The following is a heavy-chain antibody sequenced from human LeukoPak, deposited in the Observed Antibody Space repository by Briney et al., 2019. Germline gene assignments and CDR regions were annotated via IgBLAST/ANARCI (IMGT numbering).Heavy chain of an antibody. CDR3: ARERGLFGVTTNWFDP. CDR1: GFTFDDYG. Sequence: PGGSLRLSCAASGFTFDDYGMSWVRQAPGKGLEWVSGINWNGGSTGYADSVRGRFTISRDNAKNSLYLQMNSLRAEDTALYHCARERGLFGVTTNWFDPWGQGTLVTVSS. V-gene: IGHV3-20*01. D-gene: IGHD4-11*01. CDR2: INWNGGST. J-gene: IGHJ5*02.